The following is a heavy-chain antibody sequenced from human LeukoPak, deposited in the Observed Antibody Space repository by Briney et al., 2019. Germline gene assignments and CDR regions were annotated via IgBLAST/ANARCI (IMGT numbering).Heavy chain of an antibody. CDR2: IYSGGST. CDR1: ELTSSTSW. D-gene: IGHD4-23*01. V-gene: IGHV3-53*01. J-gene: IGHJ4*02. CDR3: ARENYGGIDY. Sequence: GGSLRLSCAASELTSSTSWMSWVRQAPGQGLEWVSVIYSGGSTYYVDSVKGRFTISRDNSRNTLYLQMNSLRAEDTAVYRCARENYGGIDYWGQGTLVTVSS.